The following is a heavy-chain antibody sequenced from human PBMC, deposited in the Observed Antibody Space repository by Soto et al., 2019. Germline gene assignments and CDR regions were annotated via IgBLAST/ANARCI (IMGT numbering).Heavy chain of an antibody. J-gene: IGHJ4*02. CDR2: GSISGTT. V-gene: IGHV4-61*01. CDR1: GVSVISGWFY. D-gene: IGHD4-17*01. Sequence: QVQLQESGPGLVKPSETLSLTCSVSGVSVISGWFYWAWIRPPQGKGLEWIGFGSISGTTTYKPSLKRRVTISVDTSRSQLTLQVKSLTSADTAVYYCARGATVTHYDYWGQGTQVTVSS. CDR3: ARGATVTHYDY.